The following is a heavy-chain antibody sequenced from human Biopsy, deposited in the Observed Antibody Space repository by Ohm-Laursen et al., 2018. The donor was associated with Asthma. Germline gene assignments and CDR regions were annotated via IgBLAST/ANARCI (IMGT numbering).Heavy chain of an antibody. D-gene: IGHD6-25*01. CDR3: ARAQAAQYYYGMDV. V-gene: IGHV4-30-2*01. J-gene: IGHJ6*02. Sequence: TLSLTCAVSGSSISSGGYWTWIRQPPGKGLEWIGYISHSGSTYFNPSLKSRVTISLDRTKSQFSLKLSSVTAADTALYYCARAQAAQYYYGMDVWGQGTTVIVSS. CDR2: ISHSGST. CDR1: GSSISSGGY.